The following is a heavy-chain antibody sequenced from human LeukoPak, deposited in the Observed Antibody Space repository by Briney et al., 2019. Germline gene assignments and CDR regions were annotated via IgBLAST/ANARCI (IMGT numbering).Heavy chain of an antibody. CDR2: ISGSGGST. J-gene: IGHJ4*02. Sequence: GGSLRLSCAASGFTFSSYAMSWVRQAPGKGLEWVSAISGSGGSTYYADSVKGRFTISRDNSKNTLYLQMNSLRAEDTAVYYCAKVWGITIFGVVDYFDYWGQGTLVTVSS. CDR3: AKVWGITIFGVVDYFDY. D-gene: IGHD3-3*01. CDR1: GFTFSSYA. V-gene: IGHV3-23*01.